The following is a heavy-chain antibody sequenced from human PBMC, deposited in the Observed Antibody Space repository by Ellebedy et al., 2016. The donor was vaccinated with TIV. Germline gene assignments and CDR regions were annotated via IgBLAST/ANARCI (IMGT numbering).Heavy chain of an antibody. Sequence: AASVKVSCKASGGTFNNYAINWVRQAPGQGLEWMGGIIPIFGTANYAQRFQGRVTITADESTSTAYMELSSLRSEDTAVYYCARVLSTGYWGQGTLVTVSS. J-gene: IGHJ4*02. D-gene: IGHD3-16*02. CDR2: IIPIFGTA. CDR1: GGTFNNYA. V-gene: IGHV1-69*13. CDR3: ARVLSTGY.